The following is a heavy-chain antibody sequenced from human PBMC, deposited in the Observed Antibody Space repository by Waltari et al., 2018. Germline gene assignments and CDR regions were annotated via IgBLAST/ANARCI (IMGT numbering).Heavy chain of an antibody. CDR1: GFTFSSCS. CDR2: IRSSNSDR. CDR3: SRQYSSSWTLDY. V-gene: IGHV3-21*01. Sequence: EVQLVESGGGLVKPWGALRLSCAASGFTFSSCSMTWVRQARGKGVEWVASIRSSNSDRYNAGYAKGGNTSSSNNAKNAQYTQLKSLSAEDTADSYWSRQYSSSWTLDYWGQGTLVTVSS. D-gene: IGHD6-13*01. J-gene: IGHJ4*02.